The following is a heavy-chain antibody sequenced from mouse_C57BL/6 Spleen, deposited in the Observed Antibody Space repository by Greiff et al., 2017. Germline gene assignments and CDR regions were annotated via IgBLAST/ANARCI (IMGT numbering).Heavy chain of an antibody. D-gene: IGHD2-2*01. CDR1: GYTFTSYW. V-gene: IGHV1-52*01. J-gene: IGHJ2*01. Sequence: QVQLQQPGAELVRPGSSVKLSCKASGYTFTSYWMHWVKQRPIQGLEWIGNIDPSDSETHYNQKFKDKATLTVDKSSSTAYMQLSSLTSEYSAVYYGARERGYPRTGFAYWGQGTTLTVSS. CDR2: IDPSDSET. CDR3: ARERGYPRTGFAY.